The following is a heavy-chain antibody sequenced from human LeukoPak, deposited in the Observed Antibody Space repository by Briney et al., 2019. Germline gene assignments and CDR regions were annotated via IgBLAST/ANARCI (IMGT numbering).Heavy chain of an antibody. CDR2: ISSSGSTI. CDR1: GFTFSSYE. J-gene: IGHJ4*02. V-gene: IGHV3-48*03. CDR3: ARVGGSSGWYHRPGGPYELDY. D-gene: IGHD6-19*01. Sequence: GGSLRLSCAASGFTFSSYEMNWVRQAPGKGLEWVSYISSSGSTIYYADSVKGRFTISRDNAKNSLYLQMNSPRAEDTAVYYCARVGGSSGWYHRPGGPYELDYWGQGTLVTVSS.